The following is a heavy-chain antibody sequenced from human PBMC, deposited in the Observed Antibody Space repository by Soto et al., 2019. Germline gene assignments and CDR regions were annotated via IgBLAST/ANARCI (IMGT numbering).Heavy chain of an antibody. CDR1: GGSISSYY. CDR2: IYYSGST. V-gene: IGHV4-59*08. Sequence: SETLSLTCTVSGGSISSYYWSWIRQPPGKGLEWIGYIYYSGSTNYSPSLKSRITISVDTSKTQFSLKLSSVTAADTAVYYCARTPLLWGQGTLVTVSS. CDR3: ARTPLL. D-gene: IGHD1-26*01. J-gene: IGHJ4*02.